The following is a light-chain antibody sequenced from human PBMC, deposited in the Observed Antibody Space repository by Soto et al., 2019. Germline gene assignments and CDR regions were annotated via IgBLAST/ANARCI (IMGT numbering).Light chain of an antibody. CDR3: QQYNNWPYT. CDR2: GAS. V-gene: IGKV3-15*01. CDR1: QSVSSY. Sequence: EIVMTQSPATLSVSPGERATLSCRASQSVSSYLAWYQQKPGQAPRLLIYGASTRATGIPARFSGSGSGTEFTLTISCLQSEDFADYYCQQYNNWPYTFGQGTKLYIK. J-gene: IGKJ2*01.